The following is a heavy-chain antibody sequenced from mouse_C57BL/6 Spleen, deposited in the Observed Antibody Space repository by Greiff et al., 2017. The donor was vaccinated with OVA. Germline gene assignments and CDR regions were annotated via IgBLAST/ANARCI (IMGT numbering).Heavy chain of an antibody. Sequence: EVPGVESGGDLVTPGGSLKLSCAASGFTFSSYGMSWVRQTPDKRLEWVATISSGGSSTYYPASVKGRFTISRDNAKNTQYLQMSRLKSEDTAMYYCARHGGNYAFAYWGQGTLVTVSA. CDR1: GFTFSSYG. J-gene: IGHJ3*01. V-gene: IGHV5-6*01. CDR2: ISSGGSST. D-gene: IGHD2-1*01. CDR3: ARHGGNYAFAY.